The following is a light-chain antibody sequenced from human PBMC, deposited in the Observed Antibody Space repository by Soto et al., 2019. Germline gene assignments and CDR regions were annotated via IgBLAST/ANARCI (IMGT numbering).Light chain of an antibody. V-gene: IGLV2-14*01. J-gene: IGLJ1*01. CDR2: EVT. CDR1: RRDVGGYNY. Sequence: QSALTQPASVSGSPGQSITISCTGTRRDVGGYNYVSWYQQYPGKSPKLLIYEVTHRPSGVSNCFSGSKSGNTASLTISGLQAEDEADYYCSSYTISNTLPFVFGTGTKLTVL. CDR3: SSYTISNTLPFV.